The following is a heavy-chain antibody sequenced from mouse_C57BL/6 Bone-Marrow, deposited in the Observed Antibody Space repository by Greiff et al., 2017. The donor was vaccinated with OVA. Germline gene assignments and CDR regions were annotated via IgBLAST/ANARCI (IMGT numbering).Heavy chain of an antibody. V-gene: IGHV5-17*01. J-gene: IGHJ3*01. CDR1: GFTFSDYG. D-gene: IGHD2-12*01. CDR3: ARPWAYYSDSGFAY. Sequence: EVQRVESGGGLVKPGGSLKLSCAASGFTFSDYGMHWVRQAPEKGLEWVAYISSGSSTIYYADTVKGRITISRDNAKNTLFLQLTSLRSEDTAMYYCARPWAYYSDSGFAYWGQGTLVTVSA. CDR2: ISSGSSTI.